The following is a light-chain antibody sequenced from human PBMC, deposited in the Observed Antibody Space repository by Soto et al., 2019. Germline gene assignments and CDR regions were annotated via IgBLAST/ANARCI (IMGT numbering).Light chain of an antibody. CDR3: QQRNIWPPVT. Sequence: ELVMTQSPATLSVSPGERATLSCRASQSLSSNLAWYQQKPGQATRLLIYGASTRATGVPARFSGSGSGTDFTITISSLEPEDSAIYYCQQRNIWPPVTFGQGTRLE. CDR2: GAS. J-gene: IGKJ5*01. V-gene: IGKV3-15*01. CDR1: QSLSSN.